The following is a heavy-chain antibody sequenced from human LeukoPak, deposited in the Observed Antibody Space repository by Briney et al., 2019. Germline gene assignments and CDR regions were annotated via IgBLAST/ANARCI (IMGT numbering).Heavy chain of an antibody. V-gene: IGHV4-59*08. Sequence: SETLSLTCTVSGVSISSYYWSWIRQPPGKGLEWIAYINYSGSTYYNPSLKSRVTISVDTSKNQFSLKLSSVTATDTAVYYCARHGYYGSALGAYWGQGTLVTVSS. CDR3: ARHGYYGSALGAY. D-gene: IGHD3-10*01. J-gene: IGHJ4*02. CDR1: GVSISSYY. CDR2: INYSGST.